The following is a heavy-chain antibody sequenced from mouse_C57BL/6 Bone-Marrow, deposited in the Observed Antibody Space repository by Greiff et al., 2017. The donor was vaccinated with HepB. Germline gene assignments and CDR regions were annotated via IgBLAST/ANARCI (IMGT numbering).Heavy chain of an antibody. D-gene: IGHD1-1*01. CDR2: INPYNGGT. V-gene: IGHV1-19*01. CDR3: APLNYYGSRYWYFDV. Sequence: VQLQQSGPVLVKPGASVKMSCKASGYTFTDYDMNWVKQSHGKSLEWIGVINPYNGGTSYNQKFKGKATLTVDKSSSTAYMELNSLTSEDSAVYYCAPLNYYGSRYWYFDVWGTGTTVTVAS. CDR1: GYTFTDYD. J-gene: IGHJ1*03.